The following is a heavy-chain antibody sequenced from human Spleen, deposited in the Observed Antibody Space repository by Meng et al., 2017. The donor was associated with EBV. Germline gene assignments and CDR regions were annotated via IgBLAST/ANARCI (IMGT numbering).Heavy chain of an antibody. V-gene: IGHV4-59*01. CDR3: ARDRGSGSYYEIDY. D-gene: IGHD1-26*01. CDR2: IYYTGST. CDR1: GGSIGTFY. Sequence: QVQLHQSGPGLVKPSETLSLTCTVSGGSIGTFYWSWIRQSPGRGLEWIGYIYYTGSTNYNPYLKSRVTISVDTSKSQFSLDLRPVTAADTALYYCARDRGSGSYYEIDYWGQGTLVTVSS. J-gene: IGHJ4*02.